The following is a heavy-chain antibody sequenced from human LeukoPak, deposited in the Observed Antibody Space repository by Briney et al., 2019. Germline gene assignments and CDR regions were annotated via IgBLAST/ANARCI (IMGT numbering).Heavy chain of an antibody. D-gene: IGHD2-21*02. Sequence: PGETLRLSCVASGFTFSNYGLSWVRQAPGQGLEWVSSISDSSGGRTPYADSVKGRFTISRDNSRNTLYLQMNSLRVEDTAIYYCAKDPRLRGGDCFTTIDFWGQGTMVTVSP. J-gene: IGHJ3*01. V-gene: IGHV3-23*01. CDR1: GFTFSNYG. CDR2: ISDSSGGRT. CDR3: AKDPRLRGGDCFTTIDF.